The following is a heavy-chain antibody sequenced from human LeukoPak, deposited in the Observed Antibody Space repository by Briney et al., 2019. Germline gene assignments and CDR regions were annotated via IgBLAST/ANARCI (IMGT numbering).Heavy chain of an antibody. V-gene: IGHV4-34*01. J-gene: IGHJ4*02. CDR3: ARVRGGWYYFDY. Sequence: SETLSLTCNVSGDSIRNYYWSWIRQPPGKGLEWIGEINHSGSTNYNPSLKSRVTISVDTSKNQFSLKLSSVTAADTAVYYCARVRGGWYYFDYWGQGTLVTVSS. CDR1: GDSIRNYY. CDR2: INHSGST. D-gene: IGHD6-19*01.